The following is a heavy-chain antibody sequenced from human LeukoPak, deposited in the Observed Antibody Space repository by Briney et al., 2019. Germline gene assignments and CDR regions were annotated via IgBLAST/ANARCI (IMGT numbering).Heavy chain of an antibody. Sequence: SETLSLTCTVSGYSITSGDYYWSWIRQPPGKGLEWIGYIYYSGNTYYNPSLNSRVTMSIDKSNNHFSLKLTSVTAADTAVYYCARDPIAATGIYFDSWGQGTLVTVSS. D-gene: IGHD6-13*01. CDR3: ARDPIAATGIYFDS. CDR1: GYSITSGDYY. CDR2: IYYSGNT. J-gene: IGHJ4*02. V-gene: IGHV4-30-4*08.